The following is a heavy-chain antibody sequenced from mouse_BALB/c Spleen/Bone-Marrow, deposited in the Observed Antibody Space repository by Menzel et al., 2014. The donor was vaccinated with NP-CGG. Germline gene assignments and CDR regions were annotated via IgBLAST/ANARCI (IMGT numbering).Heavy chain of an antibody. D-gene: IGHD2-14*01. CDR3: AMGVRLYWYFDV. CDR2: INPINGDT. CDR1: GYTFTDYY. J-gene: IGHJ1*01. Sequence: EVQLQQSGPELVKPGASVKMSCKASGYTFTDYYMKWVKQSHGESLEWIGDINPINGDTLYNQKFKGKATLTVDKSSSTAYMQLDSLTSEDSAVYYCAMGVRLYWYFDVWGAGTTVTVSS. V-gene: IGHV1-26*01.